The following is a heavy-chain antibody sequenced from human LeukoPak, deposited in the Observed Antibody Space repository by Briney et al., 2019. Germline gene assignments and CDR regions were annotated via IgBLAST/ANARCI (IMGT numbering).Heavy chain of an antibody. V-gene: IGHV1-18*01. Sequence: GASVKVSCNASGYTFTSYAISWVRQAPGQGVEWRGWISAYNGNTNYAQKLQGRVTMTTDTSTNTAYMEVRSLRSDDAAVYYCARLRLGELSSGFDYWGQGTLVTVSS. D-gene: IGHD3-16*02. J-gene: IGHJ4*02. CDR2: ISAYNGNT. CDR3: ARLRLGELSSGFDY. CDR1: GYTFTSYA.